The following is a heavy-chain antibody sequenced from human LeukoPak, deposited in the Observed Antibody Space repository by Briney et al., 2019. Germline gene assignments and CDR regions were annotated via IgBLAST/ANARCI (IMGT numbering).Heavy chain of an antibody. CDR2: IYHSGST. J-gene: IGHJ6*03. CDR3: AGSYHYYMDV. V-gene: IGHV4-38-2*01. Sequence: KPSETLSLTCAVSGYSISSGYYWGWIRQPPGKGLEWIGSIYHSGSTYYNPSLKSRVTISVDTSKNQFSLKLSSVTAADTAVYYCAGSYHYYMDVWGKGTTVTVSS. CDR1: GYSISSGYY.